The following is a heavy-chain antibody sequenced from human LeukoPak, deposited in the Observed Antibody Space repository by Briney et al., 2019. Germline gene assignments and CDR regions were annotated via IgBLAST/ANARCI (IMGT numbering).Heavy chain of an antibody. V-gene: IGHV5-51*01. Sequence: GESLQISCKGSGYRFTSDWIGWVRQMPGKGLEWMGIIYPGDSDTRYSPSFQGQVTISADKSVNTAYLQWSSLKASDTAMYYCARLSGRVVCSAGSCYIDSWGQGTLVTVSS. J-gene: IGHJ4*02. CDR3: ARLSGRVVCSAGSCYIDS. CDR1: GYRFTSDW. D-gene: IGHD2-15*01. CDR2: IYPGDSDT.